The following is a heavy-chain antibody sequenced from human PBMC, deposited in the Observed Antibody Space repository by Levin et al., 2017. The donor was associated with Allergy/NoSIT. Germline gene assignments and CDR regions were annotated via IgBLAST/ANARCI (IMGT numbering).Heavy chain of an antibody. Sequence: PGGSLRLSCAASGFTFSSYAMSWVRQAPGKGLEWVSAISGSGGSTYYADSVKGRFTISRDNSKNTLYLQMNSLRAEDTAVYYCAKVAHDFWSGFQGYDYWGQGTLVTVSS. CDR3: AKVAHDFWSGFQGYDY. D-gene: IGHD3-3*01. CDR1: GFTFSSYA. CDR2: ISGSGGST. V-gene: IGHV3-23*01. J-gene: IGHJ4*02.